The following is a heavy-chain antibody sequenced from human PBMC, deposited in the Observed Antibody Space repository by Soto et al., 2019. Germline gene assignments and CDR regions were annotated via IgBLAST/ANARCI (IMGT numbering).Heavy chain of an antibody. CDR2: IKDGGRT. CDR3: ARGQEGVVATH. V-gene: IGHV4-34*01. D-gene: IGHD5-12*01. Sequence: QVQLQQWGAGLLKPSETLSLNCAVNGGSLSGYYWSWIRQPPGKGLEWIGEIKDGGRTNYSPSLKSRATTSYATANIKSSLRLYSVTAADTGVYYCARGQEGVVATHWDQGTLVTVSS. J-gene: IGHJ4*02. CDR1: GGSLSGYY.